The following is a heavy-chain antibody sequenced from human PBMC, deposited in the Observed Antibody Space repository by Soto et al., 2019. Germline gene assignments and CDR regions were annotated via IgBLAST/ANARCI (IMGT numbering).Heavy chain of an antibody. Sequence: EVQLWESGGGLVQPGGSLRLSCEASGFTFINCAMSWVRQAPGKGLEWVSGISGTGRSTFYADSVEGRFTISRDNSKNTVSLQMNSLRAEDTAVYYCAKGNTSGWYFFDYWGQGTLVTVSS. CDR3: AKGNTSGWYFFDY. V-gene: IGHV3-23*01. D-gene: IGHD6-19*01. J-gene: IGHJ4*02. CDR2: ISGTGRST. CDR1: GFTFINCA.